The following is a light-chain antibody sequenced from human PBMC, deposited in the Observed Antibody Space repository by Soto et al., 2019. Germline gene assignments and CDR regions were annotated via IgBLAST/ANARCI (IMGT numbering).Light chain of an antibody. CDR1: TADVANFDL. CDR2: EVS. J-gene: IGLJ1*01. CDR3: SSYTAGGTI. Sequence: QSVLTQPASVSASPGQSISISCTASTADVANFDLVSWYQQYPDKAPKLLISEVSNRPSGVSNRFSGSKSGNTASLTISGLQAEDEADYYCSSYTAGGTIFGTGTKLTVL. V-gene: IGLV2-14*02.